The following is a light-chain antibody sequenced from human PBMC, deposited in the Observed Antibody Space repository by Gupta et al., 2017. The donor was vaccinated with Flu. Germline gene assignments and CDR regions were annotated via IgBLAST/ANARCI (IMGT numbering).Light chain of an antibody. Sequence: DIVLTQSPDSLAVSLGARATITCKSSQSVLYSSNNKNYLSWYQQKPGQPPKLLIYWASARESGVPDRFSGSGSGTDFTLTISSLQAEDVAVYYCHQYYSTLWTFGQGTKLEIK. CDR3: HQYYSTLWT. CDR2: WAS. CDR1: QSVLYSSNNKNY. V-gene: IGKV4-1*01. J-gene: IGKJ2*02.